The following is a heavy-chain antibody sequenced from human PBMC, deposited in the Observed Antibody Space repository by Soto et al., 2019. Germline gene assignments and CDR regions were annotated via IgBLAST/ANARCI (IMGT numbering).Heavy chain of an antibody. CDR2: IAPGGDT. CDR1: GFTFSNSD. J-gene: IGHJ4*02. D-gene: IGHD6-13*01. Sequence: PGGSLRLSCAASGFTFSNSDMHWVRQVTGEGLVWVSAIAPGGDTYYPGSVKGRFSISRDNAKNSLYLQMNSLRAEDTAVYYCARASSSTSWYSFDYWGQGTPVTVS. CDR3: ARASSSTSWYSFDY. V-gene: IGHV3-13*01.